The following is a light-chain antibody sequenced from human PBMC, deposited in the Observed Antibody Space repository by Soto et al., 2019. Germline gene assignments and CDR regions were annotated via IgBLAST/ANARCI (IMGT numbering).Light chain of an antibody. CDR3: QQYNSWPLT. CDR2: GSS. Sequence: EIVMTQSPATLSMSPGERATLSCRASQSVYSNLAWYQQKPGQTPRLLIYGSSTRATGIPARFSGGGSGTEFTLTISSLQPEDFAVYYCQQYNSWPLTFGGGTKVEIK. J-gene: IGKJ4*01. V-gene: IGKV3-15*01. CDR1: QSVYSN.